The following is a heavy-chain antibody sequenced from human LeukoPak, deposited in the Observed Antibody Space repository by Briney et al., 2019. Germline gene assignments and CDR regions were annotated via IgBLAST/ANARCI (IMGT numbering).Heavy chain of an antibody. J-gene: IGHJ4*02. CDR2: INWNGGST. Sequence: PGGSLRLSCAASGFTFSSYEMNWVRQAPGKGLEWVSGINWNGGSTGYADSVKVRFTISRDNAKNSLYLQVNSLRAEDTALYYCARDLTGDDYYFDYWGQGTLVTVSS. V-gene: IGHV3-20*04. D-gene: IGHD7-27*01. CDR3: ARDLTGDDYYFDY. CDR1: GFTFSSYE.